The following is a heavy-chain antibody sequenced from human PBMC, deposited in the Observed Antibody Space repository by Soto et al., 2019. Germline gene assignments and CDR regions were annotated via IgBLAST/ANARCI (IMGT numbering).Heavy chain of an antibody. V-gene: IGHV3-23*01. Sequence: EVQLLESGGGLVQPGGSLRLSCAASGFTFSSYAMNWVRQAPGKGLEWVSVISGSGDSTYYADSVKGRFTISRDNSKNTRYLQMNSLRAEDTAEYYCASRSSGWYFDYWGQGTLITVSS. D-gene: IGHD6-19*01. J-gene: IGHJ4*02. CDR1: GFTFSSYA. CDR3: ASRSSGWYFDY. CDR2: ISGSGDST.